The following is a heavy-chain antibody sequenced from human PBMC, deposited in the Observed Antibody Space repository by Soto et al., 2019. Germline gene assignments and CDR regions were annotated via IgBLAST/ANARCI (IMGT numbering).Heavy chain of an antibody. V-gene: IGHV3-23*01. CDR3: AKNIASRPTNWFDP. D-gene: IGHD6-13*01. Sequence: AGGSLRLSCAASGFTFSSYAMSWVRQAPGKGLEWVSAISGSGGSTYYADSVKGRFTISRDNSKNTLYLQMNSLRAEDTAVYYCAKNIASRPTNWFDPWGQGTLVTVSS. J-gene: IGHJ5*02. CDR1: GFTFSSYA. CDR2: ISGSGGST.